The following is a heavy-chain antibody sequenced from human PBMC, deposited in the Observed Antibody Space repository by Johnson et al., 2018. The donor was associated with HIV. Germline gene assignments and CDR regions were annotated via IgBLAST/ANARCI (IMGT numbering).Heavy chain of an antibody. D-gene: IGHD3-10*01. J-gene: IGHJ3*02. Sequence: VQLVESGGGLVRPGGSLRLSCVASGFTFSKYAMSWVRQAPGKGLVWVSAISGSGMRAYYGDSVKGQFTISRDNSKNTLYLQMKNLTAEDTAIYFCAKDSGNYGDNVFDIWGQGTTVTVSS. CDR1: GFTFSKYA. CDR2: ISGSGMRA. CDR3: AKDSGNYGDNVFDI. V-gene: IGHV3-23*04.